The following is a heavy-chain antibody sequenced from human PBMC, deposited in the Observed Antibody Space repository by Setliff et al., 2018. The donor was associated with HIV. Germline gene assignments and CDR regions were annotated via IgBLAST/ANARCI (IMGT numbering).Heavy chain of an antibody. J-gene: IGHJ4*02. CDR2: IVPILNTG. D-gene: IGHD6-13*01. CDR3: ARRATAAEVFDY. CDR1: GGTFRSHE. V-gene: IGHV1-69*13. Sequence: GASVKVSCKASGGTFRSHEISWVRQAPGQGLEWMGGIVPILNTGNYAPKFQGRVTITADESTTTAYMELSSLRSEDTAVYYCARRATAAEVFDYWGQGTLVTVSS.